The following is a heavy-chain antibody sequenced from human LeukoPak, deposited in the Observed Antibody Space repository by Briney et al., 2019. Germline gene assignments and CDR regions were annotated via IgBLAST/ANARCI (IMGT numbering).Heavy chain of an antibody. V-gene: IGHV3-23*01. CDR1: GFTFSSYW. CDR3: AKSRGSGLFDY. Sequence: GGSLRLSCAASGFTFSSYWMSWVRQDPGKGLERVSGISGSGGSTYYADSVKGRFTISRDNSKNTLYLQMNSLRAEDTAVYYCAKSRGSGLFDYWGQGTLVTVAS. CDR2: ISGSGGST. J-gene: IGHJ4*02. D-gene: IGHD3-10*01.